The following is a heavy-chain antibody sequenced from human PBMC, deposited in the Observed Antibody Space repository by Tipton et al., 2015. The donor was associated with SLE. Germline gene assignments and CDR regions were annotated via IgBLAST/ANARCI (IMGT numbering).Heavy chain of an antibody. CDR3: AREGSFETERDYSTYYALDV. CDR2: VSYDGSNK. D-gene: IGHD2-21*02. CDR1: GFTFSTYA. V-gene: IGHV3-30*04. Sequence: SLRLSCAASGFTFSTYAMHWVRQSPGKGLEWLAVVSYDGSNKYYADSLKGRFTISRDNSKNTLYLQMNSLRAEDTAVYYCAREGSFETERDYSTYYALDVWGQGTTVTVSS. J-gene: IGHJ6*02.